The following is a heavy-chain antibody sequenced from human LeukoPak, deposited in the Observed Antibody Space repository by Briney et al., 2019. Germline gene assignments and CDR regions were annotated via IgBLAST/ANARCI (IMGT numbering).Heavy chain of an antibody. CDR1: GFTFSSYG. CDR2: ISYDGSNK. D-gene: IGHD3-3*01. V-gene: IGHV3-30*18. Sequence: DPGGSLRLSCAASGFTFSSYGMHWVRQAPGKGLEWVAVISYDGSNKYYADSVKGRFTISRDNSKNTLYLQMNSLRAEDTAVYYCAKDPAAGRNFWSNYYYGMDVWGQGTTVTVSS. CDR3: AKDPAAGRNFWSNYYYGMDV. J-gene: IGHJ6*02.